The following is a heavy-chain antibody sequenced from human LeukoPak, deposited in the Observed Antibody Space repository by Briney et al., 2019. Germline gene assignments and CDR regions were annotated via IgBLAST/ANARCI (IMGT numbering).Heavy chain of an antibody. J-gene: IGHJ6*03. CDR1: GGTFSSYA. V-gene: IGHV1-69*06. D-gene: IGHD2-2*02. CDR2: IIPTFGTA. CDR3: ATVSVSRIGVVVPAAITDYYYYMDV. Sequence: SVKVSCKASGGTFSSYAISWVRQAPGQRLEWMGRIIPTFGTANYAQKSQGRVTMSEDTSTDTAYMVLSSLRSEDTAVYYCATVSVSRIGVVVPAAITDYYYYMDVWGKGTTVTVSS.